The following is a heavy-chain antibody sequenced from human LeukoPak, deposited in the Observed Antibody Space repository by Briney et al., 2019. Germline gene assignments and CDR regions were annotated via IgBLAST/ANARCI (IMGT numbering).Heavy chain of an antibody. Sequence: GGSLRLSCAASGFTFSSYATHWVRQAPGTGLEYVSAISSDGRITYYANSVKGRFTISRDNSKNTLYLQMGSLRAEDMAVYYCARVSGWYWFDNWGQGTLVTVSS. V-gene: IGHV3-64*01. J-gene: IGHJ4*02. CDR2: ISSDGRIT. D-gene: IGHD6-19*01. CDR3: ARVSGWYWFDN. CDR1: GFTFSSYA.